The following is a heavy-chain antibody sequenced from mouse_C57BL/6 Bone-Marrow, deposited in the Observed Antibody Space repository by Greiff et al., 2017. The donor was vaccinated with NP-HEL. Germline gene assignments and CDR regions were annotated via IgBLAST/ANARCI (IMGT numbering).Heavy chain of an antibody. CDR3: ASHYYGSSYKDY. J-gene: IGHJ2*01. V-gene: IGHV1-7*01. CDR2: INPSSGYT. D-gene: IGHD1-1*01. CDR1: GYTFTSYW. Sequence: VQLQQSGAELAKPGASVKLSCKASGYTFTSYWMHWVKQRPGQGLEWIGYINPSSGYTKYNQKFKDKATLTADKSSSTAYMQLSSLTYEDSTVYYCASHYYGSSYKDYWGQGTTLTVSA.